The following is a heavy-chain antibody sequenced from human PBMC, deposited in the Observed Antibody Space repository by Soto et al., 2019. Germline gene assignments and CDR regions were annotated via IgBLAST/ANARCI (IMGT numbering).Heavy chain of an antibody. V-gene: IGHV3-13*01. D-gene: IGHD1-1*01. CDR2: IGTAGDT. CDR1: GFTFSSYD. Sequence: PGGSLRLSCAASGFTFSSYDMHWVRQATGKGLEWVSAIGTAGDTYYPGSVKGRFTISRENAKNSLYLQMNSLRAGDTAVYYCARGTYETGTTNWFDPWGQGTLVTVSS. CDR3: ARGTYETGTTNWFDP. J-gene: IGHJ5*02.